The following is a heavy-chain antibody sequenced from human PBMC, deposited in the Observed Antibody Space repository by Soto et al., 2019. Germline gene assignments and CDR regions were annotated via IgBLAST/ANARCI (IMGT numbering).Heavy chain of an antibody. CDR2: INSDGSST. CDR1: GFTFSSYW. V-gene: IGHV3-74*01. Sequence: GGSLRLSCAASGFTFSSYWMHWVRQAPGKGLVWVSRINSDGSSTSYADSVKGRFTISRDNAKNTLYLQMNSLRAEDTAVYYCARDPRAQQWLRPGEHLFDYWGQGTLVTVSS. D-gene: IGHD5-12*01. J-gene: IGHJ4*02. CDR3: ARDPRAQQWLRPGEHLFDY.